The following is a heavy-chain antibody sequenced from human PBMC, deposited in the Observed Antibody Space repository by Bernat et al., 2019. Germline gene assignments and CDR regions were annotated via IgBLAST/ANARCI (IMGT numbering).Heavy chain of an antibody. Sequence: QVQLQQWGAGLLKPSETLSLTCAVYGGSFSGYYWSWIREPPGKGLEWIGEINQSGSTNYNPTLKSRVTISVDTSKNQFSLKLSSVTAEDTAVYYCARVPQGDAKIDYGSGSYYRYYYGMDVWGQGTTVPVSS. CDR3: ARVPQGDAKIDYGSGSYYRYYYGMDV. D-gene: IGHD3-10*01. J-gene: IGHJ6*02. CDR2: INQSGST. V-gene: IGHV4-34*01. CDR1: GGSFSGYY.